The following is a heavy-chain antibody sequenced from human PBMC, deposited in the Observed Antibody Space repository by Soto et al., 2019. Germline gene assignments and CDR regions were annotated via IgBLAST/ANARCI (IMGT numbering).Heavy chain of an antibody. CDR3: ARDYAGFRNYAGLDV. CDR2: ITGSGGDT. V-gene: IGHV3-23*01. Sequence: LRLSCAASGFTFGSYAMNWVRQAPGKGLEWVSGITGSGGDTYYADSVKGRFAISRDNSKSTLYLQLNSLRAEDTAVYYCARDYAGFRNYAGLDVWGQGTTVTVSS. D-gene: IGHD3-16*01. CDR1: GFTFGSYA. J-gene: IGHJ6*02.